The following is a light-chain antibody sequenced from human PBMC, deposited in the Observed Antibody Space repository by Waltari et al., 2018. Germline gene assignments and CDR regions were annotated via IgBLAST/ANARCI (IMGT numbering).Light chain of an antibody. Sequence: QSALTQPASVSGTPGQSITIPCTGTNRAVGTNNLVSCYQHHPGEAPKLMICEVIKRPSGVSNRFSGSKSGNTASLTISGLQAEDEADYYCCSYAGSGTYVFGTGTKVTVL. CDR3: CSYAGSGTYV. CDR1: NRAVGTNNL. V-gene: IGLV2-23*02. J-gene: IGLJ1*01. CDR2: EVI.